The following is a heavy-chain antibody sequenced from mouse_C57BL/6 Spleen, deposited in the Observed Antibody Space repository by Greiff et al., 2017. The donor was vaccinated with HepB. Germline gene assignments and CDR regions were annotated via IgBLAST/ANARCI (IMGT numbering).Heavy chain of an antibody. CDR2: INPYNGGT. J-gene: IGHJ2*01. Sequence: EVQLQQSGPVLVKPGASVKMSCKASGYTFTDYYMNWVKQSHGKSLEWIGVINPYNGGTSYNQKFKGKATLTVDKSSSTAYMELNSLTSEDSAVYYCAREGPGSSLFDYWGQGTTLTVSS. CDR1: GYTFTDYY. D-gene: IGHD1-1*01. CDR3: AREGPGSSLFDY. V-gene: IGHV1-19*01.